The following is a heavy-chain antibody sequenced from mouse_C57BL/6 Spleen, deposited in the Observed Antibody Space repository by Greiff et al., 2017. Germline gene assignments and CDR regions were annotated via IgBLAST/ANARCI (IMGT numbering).Heavy chain of an antibody. CDR1: GYTFTDYY. CDR2: INPNNGGT. J-gene: IGHJ3*01. V-gene: IGHV1-26*01. D-gene: IGHD3-2*02. CDR3: AREVDSSGYEFAY. Sequence: EVKLQQSGPELVKPGASVKISCKASGYTFTDYYMNWVKQSHGKSLEWIGDINPNNGGTSYNQKFKGKATLTVDKSSSTAYMELRSLTSEDSAVYYCAREVDSSGYEFAYWGQGTLVTVSA.